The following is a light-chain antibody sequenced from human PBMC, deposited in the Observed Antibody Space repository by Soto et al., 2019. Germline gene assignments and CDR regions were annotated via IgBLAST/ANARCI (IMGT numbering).Light chain of an antibody. CDR2: AAS. CDR3: KQGHTFPWT. J-gene: IGKJ1*01. V-gene: IGKV1-39*01. Sequence: DIQMTQSPSSLSASVRSRVTITCTASQGITNYLNWYQQKSGQVPRLLIYAASTLESGVPSRFSGSGSETDFTLSITGLQTEDFATYSCKQGHTFPWTFGKGTKVDIK. CDR1: QGITNY.